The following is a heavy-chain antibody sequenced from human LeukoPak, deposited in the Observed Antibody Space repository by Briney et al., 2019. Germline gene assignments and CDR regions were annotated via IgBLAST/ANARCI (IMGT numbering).Heavy chain of an antibody. CDR2: ISAYNGNT. Sequence: GASVKVSCKASGYTFTSYGISWVRQAPGQGLEWMGWISAYNGNTNYAQKLQGRVTMTTDTSTSTAYMELRSLRSDDTAVYYCARDHGIVVVVAALNWFDPWGQGTLVTVSS. J-gene: IGHJ5*02. CDR1: GYTFTSYG. D-gene: IGHD2-15*01. CDR3: ARDHGIVVVVAALNWFDP. V-gene: IGHV1-18*01.